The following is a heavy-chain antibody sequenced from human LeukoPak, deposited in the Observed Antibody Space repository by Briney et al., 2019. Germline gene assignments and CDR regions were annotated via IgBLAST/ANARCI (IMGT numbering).Heavy chain of an antibody. J-gene: IGHJ5*02. D-gene: IGHD2-2*01. V-gene: IGHV1-2*02. CDR2: INPNSGGT. CDR1: GYTFTGYY. Sequence: ASVKVSCKASGYTFTGYYMHWVRQAPGQGLEWMGWINPNSGGTNYAQKFQGRVTMTRDTSISTAYMELSRLRSDDTAVYYCARETFRQLLEHNWFDPWGQGTLVTVSS. CDR3: ARETFRQLLEHNWFDP.